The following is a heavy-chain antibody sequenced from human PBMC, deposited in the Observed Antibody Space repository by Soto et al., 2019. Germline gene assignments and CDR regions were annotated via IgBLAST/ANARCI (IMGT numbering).Heavy chain of an antibody. CDR3: ARQRATVASVFDY. J-gene: IGHJ4*02. D-gene: IGHD4-4*01. V-gene: IGHV4-59*08. CDR2: IYYSGST. CDR1: GGSISSYY. Sequence: PSVTLSHTCTVSGGSISSYYWSWIRNPPGKGLEWIGYIYYSGSTNYNPSLKSRVTIAVDTSKNQFSLKLSSVTAADTAVYYCARQRATVASVFDYWVQGSLVTVFS.